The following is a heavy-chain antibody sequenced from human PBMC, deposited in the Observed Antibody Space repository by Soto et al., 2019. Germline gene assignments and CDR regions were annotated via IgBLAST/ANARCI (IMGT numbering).Heavy chain of an antibody. V-gene: IGHV3-30-3*01. CDR3: ASEFTLTTFDY. CDR2: ISYDGSNK. D-gene: IGHD3-16*01. Sequence: QVQLVESGGGVVQPGRSLRLSCAASGFTFSSYLMHWVRQAPGKGLEWVAVISYDGSNKYYADSVKGRFTISRDNSKNTLYLQMNSLRVEDTAVYYCASEFTLTTFDYWGQGTVVTVSS. J-gene: IGHJ4*02. CDR1: GFTFSSYL.